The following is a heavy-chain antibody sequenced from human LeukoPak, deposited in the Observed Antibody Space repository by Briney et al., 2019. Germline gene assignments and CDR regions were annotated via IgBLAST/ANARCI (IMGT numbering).Heavy chain of an antibody. CDR2: ISAYNGNT. D-gene: IGHD5-12*01. CDR3: ARKRGYSGYDDNWFDP. CDR1: GYTFTSYD. J-gene: IGHJ5*02. V-gene: IGHV1-18*01. Sequence: GASVKVSYKASGYTFTSYDITWVRQAPGQGLEWVGWISAYNGNTNYAQKLQGRVTMTTDTSTSTAYMELRSLRSDDTAVYYCARKRGYSGYDDNWFDPWGQGTLVSVSS.